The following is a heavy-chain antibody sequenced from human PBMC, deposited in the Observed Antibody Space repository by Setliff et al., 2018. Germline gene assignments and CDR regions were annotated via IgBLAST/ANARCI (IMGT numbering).Heavy chain of an antibody. CDR1: GYTFTGYY. D-gene: IGHD6-13*01. Sequence: GASVKVSCKASGYTFTGYYMHWVRQAPGQGLEWMGGIIPIFGTANYAQKFQGRVTITTDESTSTAYMELSSLRSEDTAVYYCAGLWEQQLAPLWGQGTLVTVSS. V-gene: IGHV1-69*05. CDR3: AGLWEQQLAPL. CDR2: IIPIFGTA. J-gene: IGHJ4*02.